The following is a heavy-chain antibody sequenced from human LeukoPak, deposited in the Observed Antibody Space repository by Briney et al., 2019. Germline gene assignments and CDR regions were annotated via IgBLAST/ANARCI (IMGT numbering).Heavy chain of an antibody. J-gene: IGHJ3*02. CDR2: ISGTGGST. CDR1: GFTFSSYA. CDR3: AKECGRHYDDRAFDI. Sequence: GSLRLSCAASGFTFSSYAMNWVRQSPERGLEWVSAISGTGGSTSYADSPKGRFTISRDNSRNTLYLQMSSLTAEDTAVYYCAKECGRHYDDRAFDIWGQGTMVTVSS. V-gene: IGHV3-23*01. D-gene: IGHD3-22*01.